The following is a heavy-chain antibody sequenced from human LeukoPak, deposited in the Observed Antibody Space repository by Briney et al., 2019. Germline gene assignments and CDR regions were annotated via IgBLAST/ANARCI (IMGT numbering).Heavy chain of an antibody. CDR1: GYTFTSYY. Sequence: ASVKVSCKASGYTFTSYYIHWVRQAPGQGLEWMGIINPSGGSTTYAQKFQGRVTMTRDMSTSTVYMELSSLRSEDTAVYYCARGYSSPTDFDYWGQGTLVTVSS. CDR2: INPSGGST. D-gene: IGHD6-13*01. CDR3: ARGYSSPTDFDY. J-gene: IGHJ4*02. V-gene: IGHV1-46*01.